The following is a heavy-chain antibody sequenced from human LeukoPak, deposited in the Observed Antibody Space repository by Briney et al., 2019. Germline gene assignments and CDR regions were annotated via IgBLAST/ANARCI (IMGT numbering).Heavy chain of an antibody. D-gene: IGHD1-26*01. CDR3: ARAIVGATKGEYYYYGMDV. J-gene: IGHJ6*02. Sequence: SVKVPCKASGGTFSSYAISWVRQAPGQGLEWMGGIIPIFGTANYAQKFQGRVTITADESTSTAYMELSSLRSEDTAVYYCARAIVGATKGEYYYYGMDVWGQGTTVTVSS. CDR1: GGTFSSYA. CDR2: IIPIFGTA. V-gene: IGHV1-69*13.